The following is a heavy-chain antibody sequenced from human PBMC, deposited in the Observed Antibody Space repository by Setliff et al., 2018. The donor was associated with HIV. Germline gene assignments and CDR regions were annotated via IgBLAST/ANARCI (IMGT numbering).Heavy chain of an antibody. J-gene: IGHJ6*02. V-gene: IGHV4-59*08. CDR2: IYYNGNA. CDR1: SGYMSGHF. CDR3: ARRGDFFYYAMDV. Sequence: SETLSLTCTVSSGYMSGHFWTWIRQAPGKGLEWVGYIYYNGNAYYNPSLKSRVTISVDRSKNQFSLKLSSVTAADTAVYYCARRGDFFYYAMDVWGQGTTVTVSS.